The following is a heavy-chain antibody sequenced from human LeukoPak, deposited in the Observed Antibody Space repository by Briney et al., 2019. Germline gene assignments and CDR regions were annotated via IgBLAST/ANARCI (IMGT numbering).Heavy chain of an antibody. V-gene: IGHV3-48*03. CDR2: INSGGSAI. CDR1: GFTFNSYE. J-gene: IGHJ4*02. D-gene: IGHD1-26*01. CDR3: ARGGSYVHY. Sequence: PGGSLRHSCAASGFTFNSYEMNWVRQAPGKGLEWVSYINSGGSAIYYADSVKGRFTISRDNAKNSLYLQMNSLRADDTAVYYCARGGSYVHYWGQGTLVTVSS.